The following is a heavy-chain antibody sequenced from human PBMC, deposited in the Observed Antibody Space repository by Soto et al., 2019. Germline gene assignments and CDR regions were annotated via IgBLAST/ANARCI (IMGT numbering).Heavy chain of an antibody. CDR3: ARDKYYGSGSYNYFDY. CDR2: INVGNGYT. Sequence: QVQLVQSGAEVKKPGASVKVSCKTSGYTFTRYSMHWVRQAPGERLEWMGWINVGNGYTKYSQNFQGRVTITGDTSASSAYMELSSLRSEDTAVYYCARDKYYGSGSYNYFDYWGQGNLVTVSS. V-gene: IGHV1-3*01. D-gene: IGHD3-10*01. J-gene: IGHJ4*02. CDR1: GYTFTRYS.